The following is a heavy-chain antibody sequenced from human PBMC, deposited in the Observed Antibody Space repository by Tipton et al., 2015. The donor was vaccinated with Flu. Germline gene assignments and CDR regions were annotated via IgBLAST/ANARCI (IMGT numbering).Heavy chain of an antibody. CDR3: ISDVGVLRYAG. Sequence: GSLRLSCTASGFTFHDAWMSWVRQAPGKGLEWVGRILSKTDGETTDYAAPVKGRFTISRDDSKNTVYLQMNSLKTDDTAMYYCISDVGVLRYAGWGQGTLVTVSS. CDR1: GFTFHDAW. J-gene: IGHJ4*02. D-gene: IGHD3-9*01. V-gene: IGHV3-15*01. CDR2: ILSKTDGETT.